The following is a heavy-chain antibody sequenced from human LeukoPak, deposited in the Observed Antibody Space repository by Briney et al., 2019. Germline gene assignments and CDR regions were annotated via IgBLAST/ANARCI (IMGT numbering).Heavy chain of an antibody. J-gene: IGHJ1*01. CDR1: GFTFTSYA. V-gene: IGHV3-23*01. CDR3: AKPPGGGSYWGQSIKSEYFQD. Sequence: GGSLRLSCAASGFTFTSYAMSWVRQAPGKGLQWVSSIDNSGGNTYYADSVKGRFTISRDNSKSTLYLQMNSLRAEDTAVYYCAKPPGGGSYWGQSIKSEYFQDWGQGTLVTVSS. D-gene: IGHD1-26*01. CDR2: IDNSGGNT.